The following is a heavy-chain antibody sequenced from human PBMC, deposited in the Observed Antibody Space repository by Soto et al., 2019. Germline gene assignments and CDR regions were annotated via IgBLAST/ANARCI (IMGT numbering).Heavy chain of an antibody. D-gene: IGHD3-22*01. V-gene: IGHV3-74*01. Sequence: TGGSLRLSCAASGFTFSSYWMHWVRQAPGKGLVWVSRINSDGSSTSYADSVKGRFTISRDNAKNTLYLQMNSLRAEDTAVYYCARGGSLTMIVVVETLDYWGQGTLVTVSS. CDR1: GFTFSSYW. CDR2: INSDGSST. J-gene: IGHJ4*02. CDR3: ARGGSLTMIVVVETLDY.